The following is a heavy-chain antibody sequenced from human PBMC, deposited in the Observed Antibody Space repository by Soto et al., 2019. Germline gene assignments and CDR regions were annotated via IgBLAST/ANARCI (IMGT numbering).Heavy chain of an antibody. CDR1: GYTFTRYD. V-gene: IGHV1-8*01. D-gene: IGHD6-6*01. CDR2: MNPQTGNT. J-gene: IGHJ6*03. Sequence: QVQLVQSGSEGKEPGASMKISCQASGYTFTRYDITWVRQATGQGLEWMGWMNPQTGNTAYAEKFQGRGTLTRSTSINTAYMELSGLRSEDTAVYYCARLSEESSSSNYYYFYMDVWAKGSTVTVSS. CDR3: ARLSEESSSSNYYYFYMDV.